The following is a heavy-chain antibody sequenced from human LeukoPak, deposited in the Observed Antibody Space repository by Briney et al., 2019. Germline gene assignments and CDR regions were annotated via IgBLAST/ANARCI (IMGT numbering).Heavy chain of an antibody. CDR2: INQDAGTT. V-gene: IGHV3-7*03. CDR3: ARDPGWSSFDI. D-gene: IGHD2-15*01. J-gene: IGHJ3*02. CDR1: GFSFTSYW. Sequence: GGSLRLSCVASGFSFTSYWMSWVRQAPGKDLECVANINQDAGTTNYVDSVKGRFTISRDSAENSLYLQMSSLRAEDTALYYCARDPGWSSFDIWGQGIMVTVSS.